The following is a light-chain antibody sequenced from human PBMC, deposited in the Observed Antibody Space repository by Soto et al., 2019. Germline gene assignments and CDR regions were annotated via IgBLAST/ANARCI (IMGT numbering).Light chain of an antibody. CDR3: QQRSNWPPMYT. CDR2: DAS. V-gene: IGKV3-11*01. CDR1: QPVNSGY. Sequence: IVLTQSPGTLSLSPGEVATLSFSASQPVNSGYLAWYQQRPGQAPRLLIYDASNRATGIPARFSGSGSGTDFTLTISSLEPEDFAVYYCQQRSNWPPMYTFGQGTRLEIK. J-gene: IGKJ5*01.